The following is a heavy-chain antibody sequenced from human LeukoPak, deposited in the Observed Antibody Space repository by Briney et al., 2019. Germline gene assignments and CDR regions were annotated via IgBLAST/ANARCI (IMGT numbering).Heavy chain of an antibody. CDR1: GGSFSGYY. J-gene: IGHJ4*02. Sequence: SETLSLTCAVYGGSFSGYYWSWIRQPPGKGLEWIGEINHSGSTNYNPSLKSRVTISVDTSKNQFSLKLSSVTAADTAVYYCARRSAVVGDYWGQGTLVTVSS. CDR2: INHSGST. CDR3: ARRSAVVGDY. V-gene: IGHV4-34*01. D-gene: IGHD5-18*01.